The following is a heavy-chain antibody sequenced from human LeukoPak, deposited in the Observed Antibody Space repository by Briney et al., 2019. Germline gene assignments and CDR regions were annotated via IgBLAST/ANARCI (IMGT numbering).Heavy chain of an antibody. CDR2: INSDGKTT. D-gene: IGHD6-13*01. CDR1: GFTFSSYA. CDR3: ASRSINWYRGNNWFDP. Sequence: GGSLRLSCAASGFTFSSYAMSWVRQAPGKGLEDLSYINSDGKTTWYADSVKGRFTASRDNAKSSLYLQMNSLSVEDTAVYYCASRSINWYRGNNWFDPWGQGTLVTVSS. J-gene: IGHJ5*02. V-gene: IGHV3-48*01.